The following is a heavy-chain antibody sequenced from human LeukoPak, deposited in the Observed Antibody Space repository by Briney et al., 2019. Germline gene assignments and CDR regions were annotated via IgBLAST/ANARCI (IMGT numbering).Heavy chain of an antibody. Sequence: SETLSLTCTVSGGSISNYWSWIRQPPGKGLEWIGYIYYSGSTNYNPSLKSRVTISVDTSKNQFSLKLSSVTAADTAVYYCARSHMGYNWNYDYWGQGTLVTVSS. J-gene: IGHJ4*02. D-gene: IGHD1-7*01. CDR2: IYYSGST. CDR3: ARSHMGYNWNYDY. V-gene: IGHV4-59*01. CDR1: GGSISNY.